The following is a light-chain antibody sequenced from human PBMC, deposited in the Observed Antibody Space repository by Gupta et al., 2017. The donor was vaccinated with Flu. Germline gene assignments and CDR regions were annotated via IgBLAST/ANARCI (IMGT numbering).Light chain of an antibody. CDR1: PSISTW. J-gene: IGKJ2*03. CDR2: TAS. CDR3: QQYQSNPRS. Sequence: PSILSASVGDKVTITCRASPSISTWVTWYQQKSGKAPTVLIYTASTLQSGVPSRFSGSGSGTEFTLTISSLQPDDFATYYCQQYQSNPRSFGQGTKVEI. V-gene: IGKV1-5*03.